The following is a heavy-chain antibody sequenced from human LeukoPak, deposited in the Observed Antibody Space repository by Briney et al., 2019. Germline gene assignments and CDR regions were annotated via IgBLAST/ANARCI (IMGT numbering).Heavy chain of an antibody. J-gene: IGHJ4*02. CDR2: INHSGST. CDR1: GGSFSGYY. V-gene: IGHV4-34*01. CDR3: ARGREYSSSPPYFDY. D-gene: IGHD6-6*01. Sequence: SETLSLTCAVYGGSFSGYYWSWIRQRPGKGLEWIGEINHSGSTNYNPSLKSRVTISVDTSKNQFSLKLSSVTAADTAVYYCARGREYSSSPPYFDYWGQGTLVTVSS.